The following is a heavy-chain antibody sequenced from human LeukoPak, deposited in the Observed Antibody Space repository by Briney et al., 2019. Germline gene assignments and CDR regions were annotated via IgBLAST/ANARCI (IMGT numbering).Heavy chain of an antibody. CDR2: IKEDGSEK. V-gene: IGHV3-7*01. J-gene: IGHJ4*02. CDR3: ARDDPRVGATETD. Sequence: GGSLRLSCTASGFILNKYWMTWVRQAPGKGLEWVANIKEDGSEKFYVPSVKGRFTISRDNAKNSLFLQMNGLRAEDTAVYYCARDDPRVGATETDWGQGTLVTVSS. D-gene: IGHD1-26*01. CDR1: GFILNKYW.